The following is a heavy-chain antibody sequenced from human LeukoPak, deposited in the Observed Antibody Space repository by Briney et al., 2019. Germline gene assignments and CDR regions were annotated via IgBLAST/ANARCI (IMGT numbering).Heavy chain of an antibody. CDR1: GYSFTSYW. V-gene: IGHV5-10-1*01. Sequence: GESLKISCKGSGYSFTSYWINWVRQMPGKGLEWMGRIDPSDSYTIYSPSFQGHVTISADKFVNTAYLQWSSLKASDTAMYYCARQGSDLDYWGQGTLVTVSS. CDR2: IDPSDSYT. J-gene: IGHJ4*02. CDR3: ARQGSDLDY.